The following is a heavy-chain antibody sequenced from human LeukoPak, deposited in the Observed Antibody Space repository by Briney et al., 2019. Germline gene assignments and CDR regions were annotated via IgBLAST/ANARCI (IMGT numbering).Heavy chain of an antibody. V-gene: IGHV2-5*01. Sequence: TLSLTCSVSGGSIRSVSYYWGWIRQPPGKALEWLALIYWNDDKRYSPSLKSRLTITKDTSKNQVVLTVTNMDPVDTATYYCAHSLLWFGDENWFDPWGQGTLVTVSS. D-gene: IGHD3-10*01. J-gene: IGHJ5*02. CDR1: GGSIRSVSYY. CDR3: AHSLLWFGDENWFDP. CDR2: IYWNDDK.